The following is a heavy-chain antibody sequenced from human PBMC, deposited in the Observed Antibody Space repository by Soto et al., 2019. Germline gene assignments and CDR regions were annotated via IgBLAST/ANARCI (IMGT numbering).Heavy chain of an antibody. V-gene: IGHV3-23*01. J-gene: IGHJ6*02. CDR3: AKGGRWPSYGMDV. Sequence: PXGSLILSCAASGFTFSSYAMSWVRQAPGKGLEWVSAFSGSGGHTYYADSVKGRFTISRDNSKNTLYLQMNSLRAEDTAVYYCAKGGRWPSYGMDVWGQGTTVTVSS. CDR2: FSGSGGHT. CDR1: GFTFSSYA.